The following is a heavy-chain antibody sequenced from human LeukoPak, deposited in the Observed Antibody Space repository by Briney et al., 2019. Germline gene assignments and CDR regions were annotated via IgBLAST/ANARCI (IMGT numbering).Heavy chain of an antibody. J-gene: IGHJ4*02. CDR2: IIPILGIA. Sequence: GSSVKVPCKASGGTFSSYAISWVRQAPGQGLEWMGRIIPILGIANYAQKFQGRVTITADKSTSTAYMELSSLRSEDTAVYYCARDYYDSSGYLYYFDYWGQGTLVTVSS. V-gene: IGHV1-69*04. CDR3: ARDYYDSSGYLYYFDY. CDR1: GGTFSSYA. D-gene: IGHD3-22*01.